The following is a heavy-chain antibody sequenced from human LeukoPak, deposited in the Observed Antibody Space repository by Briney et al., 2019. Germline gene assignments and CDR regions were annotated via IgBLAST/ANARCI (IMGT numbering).Heavy chain of an antibody. D-gene: IGHD2-8*01. CDR2: IYYSGST. V-gene: IGHV4-59*12. CDR3: ARLRYCTNGVCP. Sequence: SETLSLTCTVSGGSISSYYWSWIRQPPGKGLEWIGYIYYSGSTNYNPSLKSRVSISVDTSKNQFSLKLSSVTAADTAVYYCARLRYCTNGVCPWGQGTPVTVSS. CDR1: GGSISSYY. J-gene: IGHJ5*02.